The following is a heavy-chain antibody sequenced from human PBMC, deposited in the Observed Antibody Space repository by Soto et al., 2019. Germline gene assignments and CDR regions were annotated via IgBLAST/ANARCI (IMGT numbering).Heavy chain of an antibody. Sequence: GGSLRLSCAASGFTFSSYAMHWVRQAPGKGLEWVAVISYDGSNKYYADSVKGRFTISRDNSKNTLYLQMNSLRAEDTAVYYCARAGCSGGSCYGDYWGQGTLVTVSS. J-gene: IGHJ4*02. CDR3: ARAGCSGGSCYGDY. CDR1: GFTFSSYA. D-gene: IGHD2-15*01. CDR2: ISYDGSNK. V-gene: IGHV3-30-3*01.